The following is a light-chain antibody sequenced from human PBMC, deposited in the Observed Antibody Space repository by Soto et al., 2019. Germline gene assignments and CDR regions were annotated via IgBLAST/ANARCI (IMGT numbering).Light chain of an antibody. V-gene: IGLV2-14*03. J-gene: IGLJ1*01. CDR1: SSVVGGYNY. CDR3: SAITSSTTEV. CDR2: DVN. Sequence: QSALTQPASVSGSPGQSITISCTGTSSVVGGYNYVSWYQHHPGKAPKLLIYDVNSRPSGVSDRFSGSKSGNTASLTISGLQAVVVTDSSCSAITSSTTEVFGTGSKVTV.